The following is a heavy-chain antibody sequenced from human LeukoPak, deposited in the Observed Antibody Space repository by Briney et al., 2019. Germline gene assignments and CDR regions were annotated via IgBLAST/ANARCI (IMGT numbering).Heavy chain of an antibody. D-gene: IGHD2-2*01. CDR1: GFTFTDYW. Sequence: SGGSLRLSCEVSGFTFTDYWMNWVRQAPGKGPEWVASIRQDGSEKTYVDSVKGRFTISRDNTKNSLSLQLNGLRAEDTAVYYCARSPDIVVVPATRPIDYWGQGTLVTVSS. V-gene: IGHV3-7*01. CDR3: ARSPDIVVVPATRPIDY. CDR2: IRQDGSEK. J-gene: IGHJ4*02.